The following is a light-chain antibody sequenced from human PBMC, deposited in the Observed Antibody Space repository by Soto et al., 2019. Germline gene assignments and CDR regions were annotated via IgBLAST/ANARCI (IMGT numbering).Light chain of an antibody. CDR2: AAS. Sequence: DIQMTQSPSSLSASVGDRVTITCRASQSISSYLNWYQQKPGKAPKLLIYAASSLQSGVPSRFSGSGSGTDFTLTISSLQPEDFETYYCQQSYSTRLTFGAGTKVEIX. V-gene: IGKV1-39*01. J-gene: IGKJ4*01. CDR3: QQSYSTRLT. CDR1: QSISSY.